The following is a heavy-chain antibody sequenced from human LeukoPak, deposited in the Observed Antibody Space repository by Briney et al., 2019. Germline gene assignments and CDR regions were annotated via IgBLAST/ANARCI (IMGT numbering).Heavy chain of an antibody. J-gene: IGHJ4*02. CDR2: VNPNSGGT. CDR1: GYTFTGYY. Sequence: GASVKVSCKASGYTFTGYYIHWVRQAPGQGLEWMGRVNPNSGGTNYAQKFLGRVTMTRDTSISTAYMELSRLRSDDTAVYYCARDLPDGADYWGQGTLVTVSS. V-gene: IGHV1-2*06. CDR3: ARDLPDGADY. D-gene: IGHD1-14*01.